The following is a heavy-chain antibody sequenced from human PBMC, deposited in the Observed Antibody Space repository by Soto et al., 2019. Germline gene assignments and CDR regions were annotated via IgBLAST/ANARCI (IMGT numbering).Heavy chain of an antibody. CDR2: ISAYNGNT. J-gene: IGHJ6*02. V-gene: IGHV1-18*04. D-gene: IGHD3-10*01. CDR3: ARHRVIGIGESSGTPHYYYYYGMDV. CDR1: GFGLINYG. Sequence: ASVKVSCKASGFGLINYGFTWVRQAPGQGLELMWWISAYNGNTIYAQNLQGRLTMTRDTSTSTAYMELRSLRSDDTAVYYCARHRVIGIGESSGTPHYYYYYGMDVWGQGTTVTVYS.